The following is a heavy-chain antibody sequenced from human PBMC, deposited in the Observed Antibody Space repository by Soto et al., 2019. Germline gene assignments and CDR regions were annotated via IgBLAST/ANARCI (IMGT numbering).Heavy chain of an antibody. CDR1: GGSFSGYY. CDR3: ASGYYYGMDV. CDR2: INHSGST. V-gene: IGHV4-34*01. J-gene: IGHJ6*02. Sequence: SETLSLTCAVYGGSFSGYYWSWIRQPPGKGLEWIGEINHSGSTNYNPSLKSRVTISVDTSKNQFSLKLSSVTAADTAVYYCASGYYYGMDVWGQGTTVTVSS.